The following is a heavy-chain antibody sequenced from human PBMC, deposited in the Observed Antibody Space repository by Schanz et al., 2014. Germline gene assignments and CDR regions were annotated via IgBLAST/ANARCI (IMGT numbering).Heavy chain of an antibody. D-gene: IGHD6-13*01. J-gene: IGHJ4*02. CDR3: ARDGEAAAGCDY. CDR1: GYTFTSYY. CDR2: INPSGGST. V-gene: IGHV1-46*03. Sequence: QVQLVQSGAEVKKPGASVKVSCKASGYTFTSYYMHWVRQAPGQGLEWMGIINPSGGSTSYAQKFQGRVTMNRDTSTSTVYMELSSLRSEDTAVYYCARDGEAAAGCDYWGQGTLVTVSS.